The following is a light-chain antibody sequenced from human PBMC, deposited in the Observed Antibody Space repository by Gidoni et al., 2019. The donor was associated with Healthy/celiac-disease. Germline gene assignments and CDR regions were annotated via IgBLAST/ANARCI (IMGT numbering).Light chain of an antibody. CDR2: GAS. CDR1: QSVSSSY. V-gene: IGKV3-20*01. Sequence: IVFTQSPGTLSLSPGERATLSCRASQSVSSSYLAWYQQKPGQAPRLLIYGASSRATGIPDRFSGSGSGTDFTLTISRLEPEDFAVYYCQQYGSSPRTFGQGTKVEIK. J-gene: IGKJ1*01. CDR3: QQYGSSPRT.